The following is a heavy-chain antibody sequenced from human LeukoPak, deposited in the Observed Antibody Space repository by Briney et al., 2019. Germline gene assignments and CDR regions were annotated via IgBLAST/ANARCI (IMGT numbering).Heavy chain of an antibody. CDR1: GGSISSYY. CDR2: IYYSGST. CDR3: ARGSGVTTDFDY. V-gene: IGHV4-59*01. Sequence: SETLSLTCTVSGGSISSYYWSWIRQPPGKGLEWIGYIYYSGSTNYNPSLKSRVTISVDTTKNQFSLKLSSVTAADTAVYYCARGSGVTTDFDYWGLGTLVTVSS. J-gene: IGHJ4*02. D-gene: IGHD3-10*01.